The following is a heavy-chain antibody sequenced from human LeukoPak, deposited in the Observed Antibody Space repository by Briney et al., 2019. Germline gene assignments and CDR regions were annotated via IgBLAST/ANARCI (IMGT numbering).Heavy chain of an antibody. CDR3: ARDRALLYDFWSGTPRTGSNWFDP. CDR1: GFSFHYYA. D-gene: IGHD3-3*01. CDR2: ISYDGANE. V-gene: IGHV3-30-3*01. Sequence: PGGSLRLSCAASGFSFHYYAMHWVRQAPGKGLEWVAVISYDGANEYYADSVKGRLTISRDNSKNTLYMEMSSLRPEDTAVYYCARDRALLYDFWSGTPRTGSNWFDPWGQGTLVTVSS. J-gene: IGHJ5*02.